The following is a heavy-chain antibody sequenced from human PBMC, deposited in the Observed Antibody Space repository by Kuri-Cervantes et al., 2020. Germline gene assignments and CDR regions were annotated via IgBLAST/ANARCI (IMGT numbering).Heavy chain of an antibody. V-gene: IGHV1-2*02. CDR1: GYTFTGYY. CDR2: IHPNSGGT. J-gene: IGHJ5*02. Sequence: ASVKVSCKASGYTFTGYYMHWVRQAPGQGLEWMGWIHPNSGGTNYAQKFQGRVTMARDTSISTAYMELSRLRSDDTAVYYCARDGRSGGSYINWFDPWGQGTLVTVSS. CDR3: ARDGRSGGSYINWFDP. D-gene: IGHD2-15*01.